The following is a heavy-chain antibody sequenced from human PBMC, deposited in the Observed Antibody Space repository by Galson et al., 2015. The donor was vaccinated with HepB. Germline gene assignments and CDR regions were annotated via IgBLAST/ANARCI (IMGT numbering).Heavy chain of an antibody. Sequence: SLRLSCAASGFTFSDYYMSWIRQAPGKGLEWVSYISSSSSYTNYADSVKGRFTISRDNAKNSLYLQMNSLRAEDTAVYYCAGYSSRQVTYYYYYMDVWGKGTTVTVSS. CDR1: GFTFSDYY. V-gene: IGHV3-11*06. J-gene: IGHJ6*03. CDR3: AGYSSRQVTYYYYYMDV. D-gene: IGHD6-13*01. CDR2: ISSSSSYT.